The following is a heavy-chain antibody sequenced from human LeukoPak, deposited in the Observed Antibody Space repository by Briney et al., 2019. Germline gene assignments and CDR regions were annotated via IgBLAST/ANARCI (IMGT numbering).Heavy chain of an antibody. D-gene: IGHD5-24*01. CDR1: GYTLTNYD. Sequence: ASVRVSCKASGYTLTNYDINWVRQATGQGLEWMGWTNPNTGNTGYAQKFQGRVTMTRDTSISTAYMELSGLRSEDTAVYYCARGGDDGYDYWGQGTLVTVSS. V-gene: IGHV1-8*01. CDR3: ARGGDDGYDY. CDR2: TNPNTGNT. J-gene: IGHJ4*02.